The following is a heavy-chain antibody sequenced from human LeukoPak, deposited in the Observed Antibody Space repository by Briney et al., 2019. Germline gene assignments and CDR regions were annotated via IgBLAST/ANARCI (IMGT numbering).Heavy chain of an antibody. CDR2: IWYDEITK. CDR1: GFTFRSYG. D-gene: IGHD1-26*01. Sequence: GGSLRLSCVASGFTFRSYGIHWVRQAPGKGLEWLAFIWYDEITKNYADSVKGRFTISRDNAKNSLYLQMDSLRVEDTAVYYCARDPYSGNYGAYYYYYMDVWGKGTTVTISS. J-gene: IGHJ6*03. CDR3: ARDPYSGNYGAYYYYYMDV. V-gene: IGHV3-33*01.